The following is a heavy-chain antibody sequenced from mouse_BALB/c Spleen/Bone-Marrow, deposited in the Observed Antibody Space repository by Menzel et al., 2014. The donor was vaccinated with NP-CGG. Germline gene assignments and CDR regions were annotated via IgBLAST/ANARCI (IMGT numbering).Heavy chain of an antibody. Sequence: VQLQQSGTVLARPGASVKMFCKASGYTFINYWMHWVKQRPGQGLEWIGAIYPGNSDTSYNQKFKAKAKLTAVTSTSTAYMELSSLTNEDAAVYYCTCFYYDYDGLGWFAYWGQGTLVTVSA. J-gene: IGHJ3*01. CDR1: GYTFINYW. D-gene: IGHD2-4*01. CDR3: TCFYYDYDGLGWFAY. CDR2: IYPGNSDT. V-gene: IGHV1-5*01.